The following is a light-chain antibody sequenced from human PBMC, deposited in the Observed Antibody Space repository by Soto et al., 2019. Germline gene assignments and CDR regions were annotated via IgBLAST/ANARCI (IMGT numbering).Light chain of an antibody. J-gene: IGLJ3*02. CDR3: VSYTGSSTYL. Sequence: QSALTQPASMSGSPGQSITISCTGTSGDVGFYDFVSWYQQHPGKVPRLIIYGVTKRPSGVSHRFSGSKSGNTASLTISGLQVEDEAAYSCVSYTGSSTYLFGGGTKLTVL. V-gene: IGLV2-14*03. CDR2: GVT. CDR1: SGDVGFYDF.